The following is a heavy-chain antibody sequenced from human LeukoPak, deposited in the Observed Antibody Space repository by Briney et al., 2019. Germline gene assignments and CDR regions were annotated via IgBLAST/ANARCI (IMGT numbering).Heavy chain of an antibody. CDR1: GPSITTTSDY. J-gene: IGHJ3*02. CDR3: AKGLGSSWHDAFDI. V-gene: IGHV4-39*07. CDR2: VHYSGST. D-gene: IGHD6-13*01. Sequence: SQTLSLTCTLSGPSITTTSDYSNWLHQPPGKGPELIVSVHYSGSTYYNPTLRSRVDISVDMSKSHLSLNLSSVTAADTAMYYCAKGLGSSWHDAFDIRGQGTMVTVFS.